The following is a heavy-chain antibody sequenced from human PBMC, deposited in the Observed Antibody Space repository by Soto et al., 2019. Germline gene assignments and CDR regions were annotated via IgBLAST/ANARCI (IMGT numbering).Heavy chain of an antibody. CDR1: GFTVSAYY. Sequence: EVHLVESGGGLIQPGGSLRLSCAASGFTVSAYYMIWVRQAPGKGLEWVSVIYRGGTTHYADSFQGRFNISRDSSNYKLSLHRNCLRAEDTAVYFWASLSASAGSYYTAPFCYWGQRTLVTVAS. J-gene: IGHJ4*02. CDR2: IYRGGTT. V-gene: IGHV3-53*01. D-gene: IGHD3-10*01. CDR3: ASLSASAGSYYTAPFCY.